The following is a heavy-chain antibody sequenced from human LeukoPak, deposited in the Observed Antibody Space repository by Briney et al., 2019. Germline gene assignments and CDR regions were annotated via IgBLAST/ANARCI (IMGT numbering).Heavy chain of an antibody. J-gene: IGHJ4*02. CDR3: ARIITIFGVVHYFDY. Sequence: GESLEISCEGSGSTFTTYWIGWGRQLPGKGLEGMGIIYPGDSDTRYRPSFQGQVTISADKSISTAYLQWSSLKASDTAMYYCARIITIFGVVHYFDYWGQGTLVTVSS. CDR1: GSTFTTYW. V-gene: IGHV5-51*01. D-gene: IGHD3-3*01. CDR2: IYPGDSDT.